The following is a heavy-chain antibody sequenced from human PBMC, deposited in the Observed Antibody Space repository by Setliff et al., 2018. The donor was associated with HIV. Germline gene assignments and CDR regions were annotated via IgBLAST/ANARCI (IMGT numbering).Heavy chain of an antibody. CDR3: ARGHYSSSSG. J-gene: IGHJ4*02. CDR1: GFSVSTYW. Sequence: GGSLRLSCAASGFSVSTYWMNWVRQAPGKGLEWVANIEKDGSEKYYVDSVKGRSTISRDNAKNSLYLQMNSLRAEDTAVYYCARGHYSSSSGWGQGALVTVSS. V-gene: IGHV3-7*03. CDR2: IEKDGSEK. D-gene: IGHD6-6*01.